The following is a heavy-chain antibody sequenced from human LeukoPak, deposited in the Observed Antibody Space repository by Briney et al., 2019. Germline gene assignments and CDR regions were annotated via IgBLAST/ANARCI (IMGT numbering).Heavy chain of an antibody. CDR3: ARGYYDAALDY. Sequence: SETLSLTCTVSGGSISSYYWNWIRQPAGKGLEWIGRFYSSGSTNYNPSLKSRVTISVDKSKNQFSLKLSSVTAADTVVYYCARGYYDAALDYWGQGTLVTVSS. D-gene: IGHD3-22*01. V-gene: IGHV4-4*07. CDR1: GGSISSYY. CDR2: FYSSGST. J-gene: IGHJ4*02.